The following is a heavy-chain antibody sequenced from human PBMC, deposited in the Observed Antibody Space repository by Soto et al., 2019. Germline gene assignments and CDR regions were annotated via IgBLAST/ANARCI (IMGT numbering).Heavy chain of an antibody. CDR2: IYPGDSDT. CDR1: GYSFTSYW. V-gene: IGHV5-51*01. J-gene: IGHJ5*02. CDR3: ARQKTTVTTRFWFDH. Sequence: PVESLKISCKGSGYSFTSYWIGWVRQMPGKGLEWMGIIYPGDSDTRYSPSFQGQVTIPADKSISTAYLQWSSLKASDTAMYYCARQKTTVTTRFWFDHWSQGALVTVXS. D-gene: IGHD4-4*01.